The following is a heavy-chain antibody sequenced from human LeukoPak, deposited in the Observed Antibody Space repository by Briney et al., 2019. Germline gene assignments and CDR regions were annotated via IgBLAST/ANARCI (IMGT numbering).Heavy chain of an antibody. CDR1: GVSINSGSYY. J-gene: IGHJ2*01. CDR3: TSGRLYWYFDL. CDR2: RYYGGNT. V-gene: IGHV4-39*07. Sequence: SETRSLTCNVSGVSINSGSYYWGWIRQSPGKGLEWIGSRYYGGNTYHNPSLKSRVTISLDTSNNQFSLKLSSVTAADSAVYYCTSGRLYWYFDLWGRGTLVTVSS.